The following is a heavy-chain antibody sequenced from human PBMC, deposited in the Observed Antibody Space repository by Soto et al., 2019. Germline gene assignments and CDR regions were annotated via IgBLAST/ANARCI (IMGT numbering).Heavy chain of an antibody. D-gene: IGHD3-22*01. CDR3: ATLERRYYDGSGRYYYYGMDV. V-gene: IGHV1-69*01. CDR2: IIPIFGTA. CDR1: GGTFSSYA. J-gene: IGHJ6*02. Sequence: VKVSCNASGGTFSSYAISWVLQSPGQGLELMGGIIPIFGTANYAQKFQGRVTITADESTSTAYMELSSLRSEDTAVYYCATLERRYYDGSGRYYYYGMDVWGQGTTVTVSS.